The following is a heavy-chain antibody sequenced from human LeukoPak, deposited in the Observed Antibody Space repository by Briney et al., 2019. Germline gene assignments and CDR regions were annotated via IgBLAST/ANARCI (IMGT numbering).Heavy chain of an antibody. V-gene: IGHV4-34*01. D-gene: IGHD3-10*01. J-gene: IGHJ6*03. Sequence: PSETLSLTCAVYGGSFSGYYWSWIRQPPGKGLEWIGEINHSGSTNYNPSLKSRVTISVDTSKNQFSLKLSSVTAADTAVYYCARHRGITMVRGALYYYYYMDVWGKGTTVTISS. CDR1: GGSFSGYY. CDR3: ARHRGITMVRGALYYYYYMDV. CDR2: INHSGST.